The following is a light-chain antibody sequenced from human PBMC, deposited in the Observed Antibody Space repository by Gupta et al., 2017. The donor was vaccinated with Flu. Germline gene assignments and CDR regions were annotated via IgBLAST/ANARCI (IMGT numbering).Light chain of an antibody. CDR3: HQDGHSPRP. CDR1: QSVRGRC. J-gene: IGKJ1*01. Sequence: GALSLSPRERDTLSCWASQSVRGRCLPWYQQKPDQSPKLLIYDASRTFTGIPDRFSGSGSGTEFTLTISRLEPEDFAMYYCHQDGHSPRPFGPGTKVEFK. CDR2: DAS. V-gene: IGKV3-20*01.